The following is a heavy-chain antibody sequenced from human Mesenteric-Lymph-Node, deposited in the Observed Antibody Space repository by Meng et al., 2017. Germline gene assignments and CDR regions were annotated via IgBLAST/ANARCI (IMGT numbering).Heavy chain of an antibody. V-gene: IGHV3-9*01. CDR1: GFTFDDYA. CDR3: ARDHYYGSGSYFDY. J-gene: IGHJ4*02. Sequence: SLKISCAASGFTFDDYAMHWVRQAPGKGLEWVSGISWNSGSIGYADSVKGRFTISRDNSKNSLYLQMNSLRAEDTAVYYCARDHYYGSGSYFDYWGQGTLVTVSS. CDR2: ISWNSGSI. D-gene: IGHD3-10*01.